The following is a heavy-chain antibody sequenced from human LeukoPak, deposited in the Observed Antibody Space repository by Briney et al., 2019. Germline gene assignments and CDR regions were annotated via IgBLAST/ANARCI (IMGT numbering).Heavy chain of an antibody. CDR1: GYTFTSYA. CDR3: ARSRGYSCGWYFDY. CDR2: INAGNGNT. D-gene: IGHD5-18*01. Sequence: ASVKVSCKASGYTFTSYAMHWVRQAPGQRLEWMGWINAGNGNTKYSQKFQGRVTITRDTSASTAYMELSSLRSEDTAVYYCARSRGYSCGWYFDYWGQGTLVTVSS. V-gene: IGHV1-3*01. J-gene: IGHJ4*02.